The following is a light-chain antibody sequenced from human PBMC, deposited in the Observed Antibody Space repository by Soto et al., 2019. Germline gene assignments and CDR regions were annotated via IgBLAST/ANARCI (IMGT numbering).Light chain of an antibody. CDR2: DVS. J-gene: IGLJ2*01. V-gene: IGLV2-14*01. CDR3: SSYTSSSTSVV. CDR1: SSDVGGYNY. Sequence: QSALTQPASVSGSPGQSITISCTGTSSDVGGYNYVSWYQQHPGKAPKLMIYDVSNRPSGVSNRFSGSKSGNTASLTISGLQAEDEDDYYYSSYTSSSTSVVFGGGTKLTVL.